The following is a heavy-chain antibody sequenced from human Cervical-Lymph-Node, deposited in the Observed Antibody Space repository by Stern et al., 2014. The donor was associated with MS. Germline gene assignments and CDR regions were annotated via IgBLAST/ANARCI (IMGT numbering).Heavy chain of an antibody. Sequence: VQLVESGAEVTKPGASVKVSCKASGYTFTGYYLHWVPQAPGQGLEWKGWINPNSGGTNYAQKFQGWVTMTRDTSISTAYMELSRLRYDDTAVYYCARGGRSSGWSPPDALDIWGQGTMVTVSS. V-gene: IGHV1-2*04. J-gene: IGHJ3*02. CDR2: INPNSGGT. CDR3: ARGGRSSGWSPPDALDI. CDR1: GYTFTGYY. D-gene: IGHD6-19*01.